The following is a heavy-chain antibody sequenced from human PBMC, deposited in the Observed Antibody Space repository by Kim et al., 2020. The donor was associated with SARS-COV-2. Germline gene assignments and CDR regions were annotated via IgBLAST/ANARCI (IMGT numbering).Heavy chain of an antibody. CDR1: GGSMRNYH. Sequence: SETLSLTCTVSGGSMRNYHWSWIRQPPGKGLEWIGNIYYSGNTNYNPSLKSRVTILIDTSKQKFSLKVRFVTAGDTAVYYCARLPDYWGQGTLVTVSS. CDR3: ARLPDY. V-gene: IGHV4-59*01. CDR2: IYYSGNT. J-gene: IGHJ4*02.